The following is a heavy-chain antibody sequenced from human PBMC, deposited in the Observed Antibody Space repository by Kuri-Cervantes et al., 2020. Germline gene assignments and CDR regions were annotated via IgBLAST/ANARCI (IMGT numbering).Heavy chain of an antibody. CDR2: IIPIFGTA. Sequence: SVKVSCKASGGTFSSYAISWVRQAPGQGLEWMGGIIPIFGTANYAQKFQGRVTITADKSTSTAYMELRSLRSDDTAVYYCARSGQLQELYYYYMDVWGKGTTVTVSS. CDR1: GGTFSSYA. CDR3: ARSGQLQELYYYYMDV. D-gene: IGHD5-24*01. V-gene: IGHV1-69*06. J-gene: IGHJ6*03.